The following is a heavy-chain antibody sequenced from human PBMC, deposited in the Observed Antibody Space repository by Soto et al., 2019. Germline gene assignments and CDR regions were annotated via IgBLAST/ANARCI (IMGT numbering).Heavy chain of an antibody. J-gene: IGHJ6*02. CDR2: ISYDGSNK. V-gene: IGHV3-30*18. CDR1: GFTFSSYG. D-gene: IGHD1-7*01. Sequence: GGSLRLSCAASGFTFSSYGMHWVRQAPGKGLEWVAVISYDGSNKYYADSVKGRFTIPRDNSKNTLYLQMNSLRAEDTAVYYCAKDLTELELRLFYYYGMDVWGQGTTVTVSS. CDR3: AKDLTELELRLFYYYGMDV.